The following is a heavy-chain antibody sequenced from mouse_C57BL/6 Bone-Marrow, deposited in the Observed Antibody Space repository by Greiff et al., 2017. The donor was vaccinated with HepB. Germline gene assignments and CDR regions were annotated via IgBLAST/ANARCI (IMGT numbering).Heavy chain of an antibody. CDR1: GFTFSSYA. V-gene: IGHV5-4*01. CDR3: ARDRTTVVARYAMDY. J-gene: IGHJ4*01. D-gene: IGHD1-1*01. Sequence: EVQRVESGGGLVKPGGSLKLSCAASGFTFSSYAMSWVRQTPEKRLEWVATISDGGSYTYYPDNVKGRFTISRDNAKNNLYLQMSHLKSEDTAMYYCARDRTTVVARYAMDYWGQGTSVTVSS. CDR2: ISDGGSYT.